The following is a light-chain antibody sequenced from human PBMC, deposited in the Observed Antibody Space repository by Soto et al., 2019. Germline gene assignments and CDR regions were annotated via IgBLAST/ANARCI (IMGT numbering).Light chain of an antibody. CDR2: TIS. CDR3: LQHYAFPFT. J-gene: IGKJ3*01. V-gene: IGKV1-17*01. CDR1: QDIGTS. Sequence: DIQMTQSPSSLSASVGGRVTITWRASQDIGTSLDWFQQKPGTAPKRLIYTISDLQSGVPSRFSGGGSGTEFTLTISSLQPEDSATYYCLQHYAFPFTFGPGTKVHV.